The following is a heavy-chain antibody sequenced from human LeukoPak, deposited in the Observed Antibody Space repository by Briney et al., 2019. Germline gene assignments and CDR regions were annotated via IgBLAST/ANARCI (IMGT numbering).Heavy chain of an antibody. V-gene: IGHV3-23*01. J-gene: IGHJ4*02. CDR1: GFTFSSYA. D-gene: IGHD3-10*01. CDR3: AKADYYADHLFDY. Sequence: HAGESLRLSCAASGFTFSSYAMNWVRQAPGKGLEWGSAISGSGGSTYYADSVKGRFTISRDNSKNSLYLQMNSLKAEDSAVYYCAKADYYADHLFDYWGQGTLVTLSS. CDR2: ISGSGGST.